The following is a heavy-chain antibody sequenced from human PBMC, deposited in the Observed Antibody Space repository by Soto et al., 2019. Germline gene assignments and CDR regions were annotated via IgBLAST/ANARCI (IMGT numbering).Heavy chain of an antibody. CDR2: ISGSGGST. D-gene: IGHD3-10*01. Sequence: EVQLLESGGGLVQPGGSLRLSCAASGFTFSSYAMSWVRQAPGKGLEWVSAISGSGGSTYYADSVKGRFTISRDNSKNTLFLQMNSLRAEDTAVYYCAKAPTNYGSGSYYYYWGQGTLVTVSS. CDR1: GFTFSSYA. V-gene: IGHV3-23*01. J-gene: IGHJ4*02. CDR3: AKAPTNYGSGSYYYY.